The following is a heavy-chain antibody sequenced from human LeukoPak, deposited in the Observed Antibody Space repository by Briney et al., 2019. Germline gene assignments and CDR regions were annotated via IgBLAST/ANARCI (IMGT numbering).Heavy chain of an antibody. CDR1: GGSISNYY. D-gene: IGHD1-26*01. J-gene: IGHJ4*02. V-gene: IGHV4-59*12. CDR3: ARVGSTPAKFDY. Sequence: SETLSLTCSVSGGSISNYYWSWIRQSPEKGLEWIGEINYSGYTKYNPSLKSRVTMSVDTSKNQFSLNLTSVTAADTAVYYCARVGSTPAKFDYWGQGTQVTVSS. CDR2: INYSGYT.